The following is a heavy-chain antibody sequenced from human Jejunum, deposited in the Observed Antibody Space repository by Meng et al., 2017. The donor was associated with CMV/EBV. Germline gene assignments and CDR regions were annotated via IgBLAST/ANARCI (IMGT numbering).Heavy chain of an antibody. D-gene: IGHD6-6*01. Sequence: EVQLVGSGGGLVQPGGSLRLSCVASGFTFSRYWMSWVRQAPGKGLEWVANIKQDGSEKYYVDSVKGRYTISRDNAKNSLYLQMNSLRAEDSAVYSCARDAGAAQIDYWGRGTLVTVSS. CDR2: IKQDGSEK. V-gene: IGHV3-7*04. CDR1: GFTFSRYW. CDR3: ARDAGAAQIDY. J-gene: IGHJ4*02.